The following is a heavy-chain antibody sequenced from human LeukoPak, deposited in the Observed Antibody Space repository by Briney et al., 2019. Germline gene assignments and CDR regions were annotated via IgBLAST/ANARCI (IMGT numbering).Heavy chain of an antibody. V-gene: IGHV1-18*01. Sequence: ASVKVSCKASGYTFTSYGISWVRQAPGQGLEWMGWISAYSGNTNYAQKLQGRVTMTTDTSTSTAYMELRSLRSDDTAVYYCARDHYYGSGSYYYFDYWGQGTLVTVSS. CDR1: GYTFTSYG. CDR3: ARDHYYGSGSYYYFDY. J-gene: IGHJ4*02. D-gene: IGHD3-10*01. CDR2: ISAYSGNT.